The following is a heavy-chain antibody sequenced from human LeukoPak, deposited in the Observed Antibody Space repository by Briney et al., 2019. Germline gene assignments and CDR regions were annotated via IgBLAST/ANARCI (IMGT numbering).Heavy chain of an antibody. V-gene: IGHV2-5*01. CDR2: IYWNDDK. CDR1: GFSLSTSGVG. Sequence: SGPTLVKPTQTLTLTCTFSGFSLSTSGVGVGWIRQPPGKALEWLALIYWNDDKRYSPSLKSRLTITKDTSKNQVVLTMTNMDPVDTATYYCTIGRASPGTSSGFDYWGQGTLVTVSS. J-gene: IGHJ4*02. CDR3: TIGRASPGTSSGFDY. D-gene: IGHD1-26*01.